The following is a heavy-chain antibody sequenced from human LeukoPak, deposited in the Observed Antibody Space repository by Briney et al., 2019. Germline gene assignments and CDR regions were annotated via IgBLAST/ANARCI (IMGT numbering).Heavy chain of an antibody. Sequence: GGSLRLSCAASGFTFSSYGMHWVRQAPGKGLEWVAVIWYDGRNKYYADSVKGRFTISRDNSKNTLYLQMNSLRAEDTAVYYCARIKAGYSSGWYYFDYWGQGTLVTVSS. J-gene: IGHJ4*02. CDR2: IWYDGRNK. CDR1: GFTFSSYG. CDR3: ARIKAGYSSGWYYFDY. D-gene: IGHD6-19*01. V-gene: IGHV3-33*01.